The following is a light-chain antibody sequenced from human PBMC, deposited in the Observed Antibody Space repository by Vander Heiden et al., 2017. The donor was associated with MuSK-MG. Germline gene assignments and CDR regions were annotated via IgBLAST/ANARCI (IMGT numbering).Light chain of an antibody. CDR2: GAS. Sequence: EIVLTQSPVTLSLSPVARATLSCRASQSVSSSYLAWYQQKPGQAPRLLIYGASSRATGIPDRFSGSGSGTDFTLTISRLEPEDFAVYYCQQYGSSPLTFGGGTKVEIK. CDR1: QSVSSSY. V-gene: IGKV3-20*01. J-gene: IGKJ4*01. CDR3: QQYGSSPLT.